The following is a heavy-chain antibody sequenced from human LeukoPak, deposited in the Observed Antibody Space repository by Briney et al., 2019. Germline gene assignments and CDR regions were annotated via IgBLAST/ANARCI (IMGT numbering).Heavy chain of an antibody. CDR3: ARDQVVIGTTRSTIRPFDY. D-gene: IGHD1-7*01. Sequence: SVKVSCKASGYTFSSYAISWVRQAPGQGLEWMGRIIPIFGTANYAQKFQGRVTITTDESTSTAYMELSSLRSEDTAVYYCARDQVVIGTTRSTIRPFDYWGQGTLVTVSS. CDR1: GYTFSSYA. CDR2: IIPIFGTA. J-gene: IGHJ4*01. V-gene: IGHV1-69*05.